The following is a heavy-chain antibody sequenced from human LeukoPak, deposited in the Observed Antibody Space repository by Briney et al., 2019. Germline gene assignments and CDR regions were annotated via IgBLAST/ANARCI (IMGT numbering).Heavy chain of an antibody. Sequence: QPGRSLRLSCAASGFTFSSYAMHWVRQAPGKGLEWVAVISYDGSNKYYADSVKGRFTISRDNSKNTLYLQMNSLRADDTAVYYCARGDMVRGVIITPFWYWGQGTLVTVSS. D-gene: IGHD3-10*01. J-gene: IGHJ4*02. CDR2: ISYDGSNK. CDR1: GFTFSSYA. V-gene: IGHV3-30-3*01. CDR3: ARGDMVRGVIITPFWY.